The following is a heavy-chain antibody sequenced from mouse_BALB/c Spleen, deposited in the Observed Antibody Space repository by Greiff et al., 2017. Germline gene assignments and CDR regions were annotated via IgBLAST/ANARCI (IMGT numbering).Heavy chain of an antibody. CDR3: APLITTAFAY. V-gene: IGHV1-80*01. Sequence: VKLQQSGAELVRPGSSVKISCKASGYAFSSYWMNWVKQRPGQGLEWIGQIYPGDGDTNYNGKFKGKATLTADKSSSTAYMQLSSLTSEDSAVYFCAPLITTAFAYWGQGTLVTVSA. D-gene: IGHD1-2*01. CDR1: GYAFSSYW. J-gene: IGHJ3*01. CDR2: IYPGDGDT.